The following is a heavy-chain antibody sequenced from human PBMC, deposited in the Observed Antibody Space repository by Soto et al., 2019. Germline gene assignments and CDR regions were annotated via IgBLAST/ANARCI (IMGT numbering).Heavy chain of an antibody. CDR3: ARDRGAVAGTRYYYGMDV. J-gene: IGHJ6*02. CDR1: GFTFSSYG. CDR2: IWYDGTNK. V-gene: IGHV3-33*01. Sequence: QVQLVESGGGVVQPGRSLRLSCAASGFTFSSYGMHWVRQAPGKGLEWVAVIWYDGTNKYYADSVKGRFTISRDNSKNTRYLQLNRLRAEDTAVYDCARDRGAVAGTRYYYGMDVWGQGTTVTVSS. D-gene: IGHD6-13*01.